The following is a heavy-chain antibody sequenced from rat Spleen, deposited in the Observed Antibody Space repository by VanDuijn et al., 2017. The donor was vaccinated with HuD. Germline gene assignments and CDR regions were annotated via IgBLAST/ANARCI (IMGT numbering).Heavy chain of an antibody. Sequence: EVQLVESGGGLVQPGRSMKLSCAASGFTFSNCDMAWVRQAPTKGLEWVASISYDGGTTYYRDSVKGRFTISRDNAKSTLYLQMDSLRSEDTATYYCVRQRNPGGGSSYWYFDFWGPGTMVTVSS. V-gene: IGHV5-25*01. CDR3: VRQRNPGGGSSYWYFDF. D-gene: IGHD4-2*01. CDR2: ISYDGGTT. J-gene: IGHJ1*01. CDR1: GFTFSNCD.